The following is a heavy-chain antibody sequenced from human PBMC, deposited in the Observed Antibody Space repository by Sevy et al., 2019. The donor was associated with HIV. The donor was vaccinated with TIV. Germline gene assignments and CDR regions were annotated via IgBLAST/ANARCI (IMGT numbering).Heavy chain of an antibody. J-gene: IGHJ3*02. CDR1: GFPFSDYQ. CDR3: ARDGRKWELLHAFDI. CDR2: ISNDGSKT. Sequence: GGSLRLSCAVSGFPFSDYQMHWVRQAPGKGLEWLAVISNDGSKTYYADSVKGRFTISRDNSKNTLYLQMNSLRAEDTAVYYCARDGRKWELLHAFDIWGQGTMVTVSS. D-gene: IGHD1-26*01. V-gene: IGHV3-30*03.